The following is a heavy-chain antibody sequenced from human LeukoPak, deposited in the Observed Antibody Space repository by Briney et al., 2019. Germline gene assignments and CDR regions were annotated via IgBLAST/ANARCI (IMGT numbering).Heavy chain of an antibody. V-gene: IGHV3-30-3*01. D-gene: IGHD3-3*01. Sequence: PGGSLRPSCAASGFTFGRNWMTWVRQAPGKGLEWVAVISYDGSNKYYADSVKGRFTISRDNSKNTLYLQMNSLRAEDTAVYYCARVTFGVGGDAFDIWGQGTMVTVSS. CDR1: GFTFGRNW. J-gene: IGHJ3*02. CDR3: ARVTFGVGGDAFDI. CDR2: ISYDGSNK.